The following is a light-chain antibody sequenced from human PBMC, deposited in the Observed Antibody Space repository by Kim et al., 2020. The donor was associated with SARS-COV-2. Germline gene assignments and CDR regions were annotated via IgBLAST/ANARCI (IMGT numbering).Light chain of an antibody. CDR2: GAS. CDR1: QDIRND. J-gene: IGKJ5*01. V-gene: IGKV1-17*01. CDR3: LQHSTYPIT. Sequence: ASVGDRVTIPGRASQDIRNDLGWYQQNPGRAPKRLIYGASSLQSGVPSRFSGSGSGTEFTLTISSVQPEDFATYFCLQHSTYPITFGQGTRLGIK.